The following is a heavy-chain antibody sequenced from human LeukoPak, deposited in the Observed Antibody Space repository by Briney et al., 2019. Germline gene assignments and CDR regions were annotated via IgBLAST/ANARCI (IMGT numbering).Heavy chain of an antibody. D-gene: IGHD3-22*01. J-gene: IGHJ4*02. CDR3: ASHKKYYYDSSGSKNFDY. CDR2: INHSGST. Sequence: PSETLSLTCAVYGGSFSGYYWSWIRQPPGKGLEWIGEINHSGSTNYNPSLKSRVTISVDTSKNQFSLKLSSVTAADTAVYYCASHKKYYYDSSGSKNFDYWGQGTLVTVSS. CDR1: GGSFSGYY. V-gene: IGHV4-34*01.